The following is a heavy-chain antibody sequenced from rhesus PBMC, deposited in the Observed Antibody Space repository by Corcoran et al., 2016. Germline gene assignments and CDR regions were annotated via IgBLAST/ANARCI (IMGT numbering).Heavy chain of an antibody. V-gene: IGHV3-14*01. CDR3: AGDPPLSERMITVTSLHYYGLDS. CDR1: GFTFSSYW. J-gene: IGHJ6*01. CDR2: INSACNSK. D-gene: IGHD3-9*01. Sequence: DVQLVESGGGLVKPGGSLRLSCAASGFTFSSYWMHWVRQAPGKGLEWISDINSACNSKYYADSMNGRFTITRENAKNTLYLQMDGLRAEDTAVYYCAGDPPLSERMITVTSLHYYGLDSWGQGVVVTVSS.